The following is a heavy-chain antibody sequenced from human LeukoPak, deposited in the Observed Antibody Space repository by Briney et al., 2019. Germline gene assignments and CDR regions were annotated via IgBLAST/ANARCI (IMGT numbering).Heavy chain of an antibody. CDR2: INPSSGGT. J-gene: IGHJ4*02. V-gene: IGHV1-2*02. CDR1: GYTFTGYY. Sequence: ASVKVSCKASGYTFTGYYMHWVRQAPGQGLEWMGWINPSSGGTNYAQKFQGRVTMTRDTSISTAYMELSGLRSDDTAVYYCARDDGSGSYFYWGQGTLVTVSS. CDR3: ARDDGSGSYFY. D-gene: IGHD3-10*01.